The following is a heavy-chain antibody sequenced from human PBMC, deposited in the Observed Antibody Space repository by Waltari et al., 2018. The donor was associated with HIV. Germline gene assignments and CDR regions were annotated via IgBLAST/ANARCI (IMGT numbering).Heavy chain of an antibody. Sequence: EVQLVESGGGLLQPGRSLRLSCAASGFTFDDYALHWVRQAPGKVLELVSVISWNRDNTGYADSVKGRFTSSRDNAKNSLYLQMNSLRADDTALYYCAKGSGGDWNYFGDFDYWGQGTLVTVSS. D-gene: IGHD1-7*01. CDR1: GFTFDDYA. J-gene: IGHJ4*02. CDR3: AKGSGGDWNYFGDFDY. CDR2: ISWNRDNT. V-gene: IGHV3-9*01.